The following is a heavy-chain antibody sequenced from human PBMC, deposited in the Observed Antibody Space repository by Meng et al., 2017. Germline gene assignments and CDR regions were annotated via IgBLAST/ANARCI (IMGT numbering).Heavy chain of an antibody. CDR2: IKQDGSEK. CDR1: GFTFSSYW. D-gene: IGHD3-22*01. V-gene: IGHV3-7*01. Sequence: GESLKISCAASGFTFSSYWMSWVRQAPGKGLEWVANIKQDGSEKYYVDSVKGRFTISRDNAKNSLYLQMNSLRAEDTAVYYCARVLVVVITTYYFDYWGQGKLVTGAS. J-gene: IGHJ4*02. CDR3: ARVLVVVITTYYFDY.